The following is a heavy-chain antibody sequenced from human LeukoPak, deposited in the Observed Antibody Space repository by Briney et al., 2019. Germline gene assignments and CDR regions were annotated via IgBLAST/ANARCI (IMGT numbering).Heavy chain of an antibody. V-gene: IGHV4-38-2*02. D-gene: IGHD1-14*01. CDR2: VYHGGNT. J-gene: IGHJ6*03. CDR3: ARFPGGAEYRHYYYMDV. Sequence: SETLSLTCTVSGYSISNGYYWGWIRQPPGKGLEDSGSVYHGGNTYYKASHKRRVTISLDTSKNQFSLRLSSVTAADTAVYYCARFPGGAEYRHYYYMDVWGKGTTVTVSS. CDR1: GYSISNGYY.